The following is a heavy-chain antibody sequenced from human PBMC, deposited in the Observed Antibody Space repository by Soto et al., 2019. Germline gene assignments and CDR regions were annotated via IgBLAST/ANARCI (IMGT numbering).Heavy chain of an antibody. CDR1: GFTFGSYV. CDR3: AKDLEGYCSSTSCYTYFGLDV. V-gene: IGHV3-30*18. Sequence: GGSLRLSCAASGFTFGSYVMHWVRQAPGKGLEWVAVISYDGSNKYYADSVKGRFTISRDNSKHTLFLQMNSLRPEDTAVYYCAKDLEGYCSSTSCYTYFGLDVWGQGTTVTVSS. J-gene: IGHJ6*02. CDR2: ISYDGSNK. D-gene: IGHD2-2*01.